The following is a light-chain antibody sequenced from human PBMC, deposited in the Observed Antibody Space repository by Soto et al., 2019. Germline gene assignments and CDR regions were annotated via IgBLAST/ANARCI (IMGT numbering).Light chain of an antibody. V-gene: IGLV2-14*01. J-gene: IGLJ2*01. Sequence: QSALTQPASVSGSPGQSITISCTGSSSDIGSYNYVSWYQQHPGQVPKVVIYDVTKRPSGVSDRFSGSKSGNTASLTISGLQAEDEALYYCSSYTGSSRVIFGGGTKVTVL. CDR2: DVT. CDR1: SSDIGSYNY. CDR3: SSYTGSSRVI.